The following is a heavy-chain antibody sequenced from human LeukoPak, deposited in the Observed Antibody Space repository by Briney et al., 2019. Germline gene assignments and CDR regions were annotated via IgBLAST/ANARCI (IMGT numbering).Heavy chain of an antibody. CDR2: IYYSGST. Sequence: SETLSLTCTVSGGSISSYYWSWIRQPPEKGLEWIGHIYYSGSTNYNSSLKSRVTISVDTSKNQFSLNLSSVTAADTAVYYCARGNYRVSDYWGQGTLVTVSS. J-gene: IGHJ4*02. D-gene: IGHD1-1*01. CDR1: GGSISSYY. CDR3: ARGNYRVSDY. V-gene: IGHV4-59*01.